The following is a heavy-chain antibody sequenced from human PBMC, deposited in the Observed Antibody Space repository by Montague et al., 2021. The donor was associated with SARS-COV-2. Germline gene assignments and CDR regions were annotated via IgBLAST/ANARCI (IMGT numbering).Heavy chain of an antibody. CDR3: ARVDYQVPYYYYAGMDL. Sequence: SLRLSCAASGFTFTNYWTTWVRLAPGKGLEWVATINQHGGENYYVGSVKGRFTISRDNAKKSVYLQINSLGAEDTAVYYCARVDYQVPYYYYAGMDLWGQGTTVTVSS. D-gene: IGHD3/OR15-3a*01. CDR2: INQHGGEN. CDR1: GFTFTNYW. V-gene: IGHV3-7*01. J-gene: IGHJ6*02.